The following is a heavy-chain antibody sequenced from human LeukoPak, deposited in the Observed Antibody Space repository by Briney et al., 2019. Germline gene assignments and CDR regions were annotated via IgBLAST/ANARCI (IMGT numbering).Heavy chain of an antibody. D-gene: IGHD6-13*01. J-gene: IGHJ4*02. CDR1: GGSVSSYY. CDR2: IHDSGTT. Sequence: SETLSLICTVSGGSVSSYYWSWIRQPLGKGLEWIAFIHDSGTTSYNPSLKSRVTISEDTSKSQFSLRLTSVTAADTAVYYCARGGASSQPFDSWGQGTLVTVSP. CDR3: ARGGASSQPFDS. V-gene: IGHV4-59*02.